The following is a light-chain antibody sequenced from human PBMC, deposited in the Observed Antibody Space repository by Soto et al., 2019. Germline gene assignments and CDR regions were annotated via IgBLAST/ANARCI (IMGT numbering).Light chain of an antibody. J-gene: IGLJ2*01. Sequence: QLVLTQPPSVSGAPGQRVTISSTGSSSNIGAGYDVHWYQQLPGTAPKLLIYGHTNRPSGVPDRFSGSKSGTSASLAITGLHAEDESDYYCQSYDSSLSGSVVFGGGTKLTVL. CDR2: GHT. V-gene: IGLV1-40*01. CDR3: QSYDSSLSGSVV. CDR1: SSNIGAGYD.